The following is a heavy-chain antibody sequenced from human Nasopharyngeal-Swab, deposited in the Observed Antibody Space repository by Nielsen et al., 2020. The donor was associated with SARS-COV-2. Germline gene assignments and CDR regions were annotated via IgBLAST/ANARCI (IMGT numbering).Heavy chain of an antibody. D-gene: IGHD3-9*01. CDR2: ISYDGNYK. J-gene: IGHJ4*02. CDR1: GFTFSRNG. CDR3: AREGRIGDVLTRDLDY. V-gene: IGHV3-30*03. Sequence: GESLKISCAASGFTFSRNGMHWVRQAPGKGLEWVAVISYDGNYKYYADSVKGRFTISRDNSNNTLYLQMNSLRVEDTAVYYCAREGRIGDVLTRDLDYWGQGSPVTVSS.